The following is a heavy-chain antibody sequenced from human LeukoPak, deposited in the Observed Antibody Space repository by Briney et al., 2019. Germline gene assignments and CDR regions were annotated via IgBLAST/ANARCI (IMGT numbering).Heavy chain of an antibody. D-gene: IGHD5/OR15-5a*01. CDR3: ATGVWDLEP. CDR2: INQDRGEK. V-gene: IGHV3-7*01. CDR1: GFSLSTYW. J-gene: IGHJ5*02. Sequence: GSLRLSSAASGFSLSTYWSSWVREARGKGLEWVANINQDRGEKFHVDSVKGRFTISRDNAKNSLYLQMNSLTAEDTDVYYCATGVWDLEPWGHGTVVTVSS.